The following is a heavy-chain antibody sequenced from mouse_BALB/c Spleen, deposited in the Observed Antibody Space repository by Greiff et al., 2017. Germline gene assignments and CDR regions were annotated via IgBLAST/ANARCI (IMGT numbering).Heavy chain of an antibody. CDR3: ARNYGSSYGYFDY. CDR1: GFTFSSYY. CDR2: INSNGGST. D-gene: IGHD1-1*01. J-gene: IGHJ2*01. Sequence: EVQVVESGGGLVKLGGSLKLSCAASGFTFSSYYMSWVRQTPEKRLELVAAINSNGGSTYYPDTVKGRFTISRDNAKNTLYLQMSSLKSEDTALYYCARNYGSSYGYFDYWGQGTTLTVSS. V-gene: IGHV5-6-2*01.